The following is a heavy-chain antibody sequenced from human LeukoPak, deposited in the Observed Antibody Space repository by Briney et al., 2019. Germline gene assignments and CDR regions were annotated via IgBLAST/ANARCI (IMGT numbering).Heavy chain of an antibody. V-gene: IGHV5-51*01. CDR2: IYPHDSDT. CDR3: ARHSTSASGTYALDY. CDR1: GYNFPKSW. J-gene: IGHJ4*02. Sequence: GESLEISCKASGYNFPKSWIGWVRQMPGKGLEWMGIIYPHDSDTRYSPSFQGQVTISADKPNTTAYLQWSSLKASDTAIYYCARHSTSASGTYALDYWGQGTLVAVSS. D-gene: IGHD3-10*01.